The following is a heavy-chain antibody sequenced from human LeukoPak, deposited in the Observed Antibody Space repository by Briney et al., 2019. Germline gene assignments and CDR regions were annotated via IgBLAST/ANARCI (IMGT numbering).Heavy chain of an antibody. Sequence: ASVKISCKASGYTFTDYYMHWVQQAPGKGLEWMGRVDPEDGETIYAEKFQGRVTITADTSPDTAYMELSSLRSEDTAVYYCATDLMSITIFGVVIPPTDYWGQGTLVTVSS. CDR3: ATDLMSITIFGVVIPPTDY. D-gene: IGHD3-3*01. CDR2: VDPEDGET. J-gene: IGHJ4*02. V-gene: IGHV1-69-2*01. CDR1: GYTFTDYY.